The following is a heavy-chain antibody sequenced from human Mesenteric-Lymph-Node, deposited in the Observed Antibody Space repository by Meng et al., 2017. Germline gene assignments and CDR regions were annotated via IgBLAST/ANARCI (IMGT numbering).Heavy chain of an antibody. J-gene: IGHJ4*02. CDR2: IIPIFGTA. CDR1: GGTFSSYA. D-gene: IGHD5-18*01. CDR3: ARDSASDTAMVPVLVY. Sequence: SVKLSCKASGGTFSSYAISWVRQAPGQGLEWMGGIIPIFGTANYAQKFQGRVTITADESTSTAYMELSSLRSEDTAVYYCARDSASDTAMVPVLVYWGQGTLVTVSS. V-gene: IGHV1-69*13.